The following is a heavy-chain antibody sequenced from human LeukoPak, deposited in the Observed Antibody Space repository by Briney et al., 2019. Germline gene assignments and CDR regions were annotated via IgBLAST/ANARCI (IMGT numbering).Heavy chain of an antibody. CDR3: ARVKALYSSGWYPYYYYYYYMNV. D-gene: IGHD6-19*01. Sequence: PSETLSLTCAVYGGSFSGYYWSWIRQPPGKGLEWIGEINHSGSTNYNPSLKSRVTISVDTSKNQFSLKLSSVTAADTAVYYCARVKALYSSGWYPYYYYYYYMNVWGKGTTVTVSS. CDR2: INHSGST. V-gene: IGHV4-34*01. CDR1: GGSFSGYY. J-gene: IGHJ6*03.